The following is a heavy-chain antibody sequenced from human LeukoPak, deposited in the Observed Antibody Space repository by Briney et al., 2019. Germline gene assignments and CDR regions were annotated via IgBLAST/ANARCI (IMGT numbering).Heavy chain of an antibody. CDR2: IWYDGSNK. D-gene: IGHD1-26*01. J-gene: IGHJ4*02. Sequence: GGSLRLSCAASGFTFSSYGMHWVRQAPGKGLEWVAVIWYDGSNKYYADSVKGRFTISRDNSKNTLYLQMNSLRAEDTAVYYCAREIRSYPPSYFDYWGQGTLVTVSS. CDR3: AREIRSYPPSYFDY. CDR1: GFTFSSYG. V-gene: IGHV3-33*01.